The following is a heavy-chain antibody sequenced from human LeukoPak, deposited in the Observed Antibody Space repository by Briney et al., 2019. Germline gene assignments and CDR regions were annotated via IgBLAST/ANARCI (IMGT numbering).Heavy chain of an antibody. Sequence: GGSLRLSCAASGFTFSSYAMSWVRQAPGKGLEWVSAISGSGGSTYYADSVKGRFTISRDNSKNTLYLQMNSLRAEDTAVYYCAREVLRPYGSGSSYFDYWGQGTLVTVSS. CDR1: GFTFSSYA. V-gene: IGHV3-23*01. J-gene: IGHJ4*02. D-gene: IGHD3-10*01. CDR2: ISGSGGST. CDR3: AREVLRPYGSGSSYFDY.